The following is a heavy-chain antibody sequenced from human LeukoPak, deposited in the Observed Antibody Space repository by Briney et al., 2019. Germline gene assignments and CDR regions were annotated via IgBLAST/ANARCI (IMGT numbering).Heavy chain of an antibody. CDR1: GFTFSSYA. J-gene: IGHJ6*03. CDR3: ARELLPRDYYYYMDV. Sequence: GGSLRLSCAASGFTFSSYAMHWVRQAPGKGLEWVAVISYDGSNKYYADSVKGRFTISRDNSKNTLYLQMNSLRAEDTAVYYCARELLPRDYYYYMDVWGKGTTVTVSS. V-gene: IGHV3-30-3*01. D-gene: IGHD6-6*01. CDR2: ISYDGSNK.